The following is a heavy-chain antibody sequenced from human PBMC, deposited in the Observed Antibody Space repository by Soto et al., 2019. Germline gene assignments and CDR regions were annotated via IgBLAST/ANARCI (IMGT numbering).Heavy chain of an antibody. D-gene: IGHD1-20*01. CDR3: VKSRGGNNCDFFD. CDR1: GFTFSSYA. J-gene: IGHJ4*02. Sequence: GGSLRLSCSASGFTFSSYAMHWVRQAPGKGLEYVSGIRGNGDPPFYADSVKGRFTISRDNSKNTLYLQMSSLGADDTAVYYCVKSRGGNNCDFFDWGQGALVTV. CDR2: IRGNGDPP. V-gene: IGHV3-64D*06.